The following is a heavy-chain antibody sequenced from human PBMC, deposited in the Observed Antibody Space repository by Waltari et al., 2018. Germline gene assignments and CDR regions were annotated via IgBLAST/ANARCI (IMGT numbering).Heavy chain of an antibody. CDR3: ARYCSSTSCFSWAYYYGMDV. Sequence: EVQLLESGGGLVQPGGSLRLSCAASGFTFSSYAMSWVRQAPGKGLEWVSAISGSGGSTYYAGSVKGRFTISRDNAKNTLYLQMNSLRAEDTAVYYCARYCSSTSCFSWAYYYGMDVWGQGTTVTVSS. J-gene: IGHJ6*02. V-gene: IGHV3-23*01. D-gene: IGHD2-2*01. CDR2: ISGSGGST. CDR1: GFTFSSYA.